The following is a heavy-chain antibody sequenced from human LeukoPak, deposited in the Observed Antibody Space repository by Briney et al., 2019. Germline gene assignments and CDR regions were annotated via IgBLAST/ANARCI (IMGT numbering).Heavy chain of an antibody. CDR1: GSTLSKIS. Sequence: ASVSVSCKVSGSTLSKISIDWVRQAPGKGPEWMGSVGHEDGTTIHAQKFQGRFNMTVDTATDTAYMEMSSLMSEDTAIYYCATGAIVFDYWGQGTPVTVSS. CDR2: VGHEDGTT. CDR3: ATGAIVFDY. J-gene: IGHJ4*02. D-gene: IGHD3-22*01. V-gene: IGHV1-24*01.